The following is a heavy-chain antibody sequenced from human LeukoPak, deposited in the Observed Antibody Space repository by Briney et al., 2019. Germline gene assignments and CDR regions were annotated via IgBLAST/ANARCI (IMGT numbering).Heavy chain of an antibody. CDR3: ARAPDYRWFDP. CDR1: GGSISGYY. Sequence: SETLSLTCTVSGGSISGYYWSWIRQPPGKGLEWIAYIYYSGSTNFNPSLKSRGTISIDTSKNQFSLKLSSVTAADTAMYYCARAPDYRWFDPWGQGTLVTVSS. CDR2: IYYSGST. V-gene: IGHV4-59*01. D-gene: IGHD4/OR15-4a*01. J-gene: IGHJ5*02.